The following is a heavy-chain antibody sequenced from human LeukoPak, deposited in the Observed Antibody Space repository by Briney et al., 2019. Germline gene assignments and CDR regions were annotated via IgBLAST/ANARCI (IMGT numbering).Heavy chain of an antibody. CDR2: IYYSGST. J-gene: IGHJ2*01. V-gene: IGHV4-39*02. D-gene: IGHD3-22*01. Sequence: SETLSLTCTVSGGSIRSSSYYWGWIRQPPGKGLEWIGSIYYSGSTYYNASLKSRGTISVDTSKNQFSLKLSSVTAADTAVYYCARERPPSYYYDSSGYSDWYFDLWGRGTLVTVSS. CDR3: ARERPPSYYYDSSGYSDWYFDL. CDR1: GGSIRSSSYY.